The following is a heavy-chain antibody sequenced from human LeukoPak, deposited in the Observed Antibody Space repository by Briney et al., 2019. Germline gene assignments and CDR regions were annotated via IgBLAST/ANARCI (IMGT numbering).Heavy chain of an antibody. D-gene: IGHD4-17*01. J-gene: IGHJ5*02. CDR2: ISSSSSTI. Sequence: PGGSLRLSCAASGFTFSSYSMNWVRQAPGKGLEWVSYISSSSSTIYYADSVKGRFIIYRDNAKNSMYLQMNSLRAEDTAVYYCAKDTEDYGDSVNWFDPWGQGTLVTVSS. V-gene: IGHV3-48*01. CDR1: GFTFSSYS. CDR3: AKDTEDYGDSVNWFDP.